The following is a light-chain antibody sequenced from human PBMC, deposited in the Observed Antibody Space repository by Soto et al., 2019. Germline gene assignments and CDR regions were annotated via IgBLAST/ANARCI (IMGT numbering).Light chain of an antibody. CDR1: QSVYNF. J-gene: IGKJ2*01. V-gene: IGKV3-11*01. CDR3: QVRTIWPPFP. Sequence: EIVLTQSPGTLSLSPGERATLSCRASQSVYNFLAWYQQRPGQAPRLLIYDASNRATGIPGRFSGSGSGTDFTLTRTNLEPEDFAIYYCQVRTIWPPFPFGQGTKLEIK. CDR2: DAS.